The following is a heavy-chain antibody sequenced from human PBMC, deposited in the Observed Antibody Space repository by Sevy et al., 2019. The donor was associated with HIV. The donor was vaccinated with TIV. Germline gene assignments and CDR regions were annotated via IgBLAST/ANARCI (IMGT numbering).Heavy chain of an antibody. Sequence: GGSLRLSCAASGLTFSNAWMSWVRQAPGKGLEWVGHIKRKTEGGTTDYAAPVKGRFTISRDDSKNTLSLQMNSLKTEDTAVYYCTTVKGNHEWGFWFDPWGQGTLVTVSS. V-gene: IGHV3-15*01. CDR2: IKRKTEGGTT. D-gene: IGHD1-26*01. CDR1: GLTFSNAW. CDR3: TTVKGNHEWGFWFDP. J-gene: IGHJ5*02.